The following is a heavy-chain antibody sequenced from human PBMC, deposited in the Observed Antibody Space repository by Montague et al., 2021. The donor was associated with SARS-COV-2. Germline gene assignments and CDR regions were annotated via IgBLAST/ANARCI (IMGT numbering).Heavy chain of an antibody. J-gene: IGHJ4*02. Sequence: SETLSLTCAVSGVSITSTNWWSLVRQPPGKGLEWIGEISYGGIATXNPXLKSRATISMDRPRSLFSLKLSSVTAADTAIYYCAGKVLTVPADYWGQGTLVTVS. CDR3: AGKVLTVPADY. CDR1: GVSITSTNW. CDR2: ISYGGIA. D-gene: IGHD4-11*01. V-gene: IGHV4-4*02.